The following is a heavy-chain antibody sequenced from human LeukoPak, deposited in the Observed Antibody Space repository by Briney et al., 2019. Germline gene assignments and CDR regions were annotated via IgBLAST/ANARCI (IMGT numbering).Heavy chain of an antibody. J-gene: IGHJ4*02. CDR2: IRYDGSNK. CDR3: AKALKGSSGYSTLDY. CDR1: GFTFSSYA. Sequence: PGGSLRLSCAASGFTFSSYAMHWVRQAPGKGLEWVAFIRYDGSNKYYADSVKGRFTISRDNSKNTLYLQMNSLRAEDTAVYYCAKALKGSSGYSTLDYWGQGTLVTVSS. V-gene: IGHV3-30*02. D-gene: IGHD3-22*01.